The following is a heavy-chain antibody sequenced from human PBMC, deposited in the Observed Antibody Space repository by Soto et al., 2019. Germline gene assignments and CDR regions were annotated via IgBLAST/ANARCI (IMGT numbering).Heavy chain of an antibody. V-gene: IGHV3-21*01. Sequence: PGGSLRLSCAASGFTFSSYSMNWVRQAPGKGLEWVSSISSSSSYIYYADSGKGRFTISRDNTKNSLYLQMNSLRAEDTAVYYCARDPPLRYCDWFPADHGMDVWGQGTTVTVSS. J-gene: IGHJ6*02. CDR3: ARDPPLRYCDWFPADHGMDV. CDR1: GFTFSSYS. CDR2: ISSSSSYI. D-gene: IGHD3-9*01.